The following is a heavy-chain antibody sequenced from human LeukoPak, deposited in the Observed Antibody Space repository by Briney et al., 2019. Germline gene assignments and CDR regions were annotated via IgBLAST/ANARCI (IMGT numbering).Heavy chain of an antibody. J-gene: IGHJ4*02. D-gene: IGHD3-9*01. CDR2: IYTSGST. V-gene: IGHV4-4*07. CDR3: ARSEQLRYFDRGAFDY. CDR1: GGSISSYY. Sequence: SEPLSLTCTVSGGSISSYYWSWIRQPAGMGLEWIGRIYTSGSTNYNPSLKSRVTMSVDTSKNQFSLKLSSVTAADTAVYYCARSEQLRYFDRGAFDYWGQGTLVTVSS.